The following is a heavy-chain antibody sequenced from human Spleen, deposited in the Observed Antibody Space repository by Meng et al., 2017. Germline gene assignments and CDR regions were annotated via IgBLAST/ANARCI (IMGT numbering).Heavy chain of an antibody. J-gene: IGHJ4*02. CDR3: RADFWSGYPSDY. V-gene: IGHV4-4*02. D-gene: IGHD3-3*01. Sequence: QVQVTESGPGLGKPSGTLALTWAVSGGSISSSNWWSWVRQPPGKGLEWIGEIYHSGSTNYNPSLKSRVTISVDKSKNQFSLKLSSVTAADTAVYYCRADFWSGYPSDYWGQGTLVTVSS. CDR1: GGSISSSNW. CDR2: IYHSGST.